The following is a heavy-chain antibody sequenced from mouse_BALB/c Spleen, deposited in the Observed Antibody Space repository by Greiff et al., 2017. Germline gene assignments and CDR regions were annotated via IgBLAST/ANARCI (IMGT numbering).Heavy chain of an antibody. CDR3: AGTMITALLAY. J-gene: IGHJ3*01. V-gene: IGHV5-6-5*01. Sequence: EVNVVESGGGLVKPGGSLKLSCAASGFTFSSYAMSWVRQTPEKRLEWVASISSGGSTYYPASVKGRFTISRDNARNILYLQMSSLRSEDTAMYYCAGTMITALLAYWGQGTLVTGSA. D-gene: IGHD2-4*01. CDR2: ISSGGST. CDR1: GFTFSSYA.